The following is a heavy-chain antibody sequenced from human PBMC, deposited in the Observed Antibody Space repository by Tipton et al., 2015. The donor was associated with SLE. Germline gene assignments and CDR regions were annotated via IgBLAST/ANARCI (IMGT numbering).Heavy chain of an antibody. CDR1: GFTFSSYA. D-gene: IGHD2-21*02. J-gene: IGHJ4*02. V-gene: IGHV3-30-3*01. CDR3: AKDTAFDY. Sequence: SLRLSCEASGFTFSSYAMTWVRQAPGKGLEWVAVISYDGSNKYYADSVKGRFTISRDNSKNTLYLQMNSLRAEDTAVYYCAKDTAFDYWGQGTLVTVSS. CDR2: ISYDGSNK.